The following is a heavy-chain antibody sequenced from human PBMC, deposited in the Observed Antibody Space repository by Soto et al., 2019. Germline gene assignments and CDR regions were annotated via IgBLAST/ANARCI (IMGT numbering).Heavy chain of an antibody. CDR3: ARGEGGPRWGSIDY. J-gene: IGHJ4*02. V-gene: IGHV1-2*02. CDR2: INPNSGGT. D-gene: IGHD2-21*01. CDR1: GYTFTGYY. Sequence: QVQLVQSGAEVKKPGASVKVSCKASGYTFTGYYMHWVRQAPGQGLEWMGWINPNSGGTNYAQKLQGGVTMXSXTTXSTAYMELSRLRSDDTAVYYCARGEGGPRWGSIDYWGQGTLVTVSS.